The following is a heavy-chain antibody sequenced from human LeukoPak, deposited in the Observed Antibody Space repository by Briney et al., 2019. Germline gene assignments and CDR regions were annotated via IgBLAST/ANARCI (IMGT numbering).Heavy chain of an antibody. CDR2: FYYSGST. J-gene: IGHJ4*02. V-gene: IGHV4-39*07. D-gene: IGHD6-19*01. CDR1: GDSITRSSYY. CDR3: ARGPPYSSGWHWGHPFDY. Sequence: SETLSLTCSVSGDSITRSSYYWGWIRQPPGKGLEWIGSFYYSGSTYYNPSLKSRVTISVDTSKNQFSLKLSSVTAADTAVYYCARGPPYSSGWHWGHPFDYWGQGTLVTVSS.